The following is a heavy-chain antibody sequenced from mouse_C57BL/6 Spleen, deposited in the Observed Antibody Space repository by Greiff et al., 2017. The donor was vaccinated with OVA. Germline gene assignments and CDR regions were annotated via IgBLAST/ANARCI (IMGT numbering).Heavy chain of an antibody. D-gene: IGHD4-1*01. V-gene: IGHV5-16*01. CDR3: ARGRNWWYFDV. Sequence: EVQLVESEGGLVQPGSSMKLSCTASGFTFSDYYMAWVRQVPEKGLEWVANINYDGSSTYYLDSLKSRFIISRDNAKNILYLQMSSLKSEDTATYYCARGRNWWYFDVWGTGTTVTVSS. CDR2: INYDGSST. J-gene: IGHJ1*03. CDR1: GFTFSDYY.